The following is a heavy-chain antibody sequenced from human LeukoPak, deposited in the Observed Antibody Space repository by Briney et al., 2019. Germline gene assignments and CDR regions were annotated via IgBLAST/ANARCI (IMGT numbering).Heavy chain of an antibody. D-gene: IGHD2-15*01. CDR3: ARIQRYCSGGSCYFYFDY. Sequence: SGPTLVNPTQTLTLTCTFSGFSLSTSGMCVSWIRQPPGKALEWLARIDWDDDKYYSTSLKTRLTISKDTSKNQVVLTMTNMDPVDTATYYCARIQRYCSGGSCYFYFDYWGQGTLVTVSS. CDR1: GFSLSTSGMC. J-gene: IGHJ4*02. CDR2: IDWDDDK. V-gene: IGHV2-70*11.